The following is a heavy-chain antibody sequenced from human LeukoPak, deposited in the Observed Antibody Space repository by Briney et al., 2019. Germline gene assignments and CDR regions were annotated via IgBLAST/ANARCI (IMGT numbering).Heavy chain of an antibody. V-gene: IGHV1-2*02. Sequence: ASVKVSCKASGYTFTGYYMHWVRQAPGQGLEWMGWINPNSGGTNYAQRLQGRVTMTRDTSISTAYMELSRLRSDDTAVYYCARDSDPSSSWEFDYWGQGTLVTVSS. J-gene: IGHJ4*02. CDR3: ARDSDPSSSWEFDY. D-gene: IGHD6-13*01. CDR2: INPNSGGT. CDR1: GYTFTGYY.